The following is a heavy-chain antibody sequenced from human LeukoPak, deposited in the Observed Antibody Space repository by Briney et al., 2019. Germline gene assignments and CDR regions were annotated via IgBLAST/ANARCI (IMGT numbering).Heavy chain of an antibody. CDR2: IYHSGST. CDR3: ARAKGYDSSGYYSTDAFDI. CDR1: GGSISSSNW. J-gene: IGHJ3*02. V-gene: IGHV4-4*02. D-gene: IGHD3-22*01. Sequence: SETLSLTCAVSGGSISSSNWWTWVRQPQGKGLEWIREIYHSGSTNYNPSLKSRVTISVDKSKNQFSLKLSSVTAADTAVYYCARAKGYDSSGYYSTDAFDIWGQGTMVTVSS.